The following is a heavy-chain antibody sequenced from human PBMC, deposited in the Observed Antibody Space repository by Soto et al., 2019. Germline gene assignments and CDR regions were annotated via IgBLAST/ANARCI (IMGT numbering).Heavy chain of an antibody. CDR2: INHSGST. CDR1: GGSFSGYY. Sequence: QVQLQQWGAGLLKPSETLSLTCAVYGGSFSGYYWSWIRQPPGKGLEWIGEINHSGSTNYNPSLKSRDTISVDTSKNQFSLKLSSVTAADTAVYYCARYPQSSPEVDYWGQGTLVTVSS. J-gene: IGHJ4*02. V-gene: IGHV4-34*01. D-gene: IGHD6-13*01. CDR3: ARYPQSSPEVDY.